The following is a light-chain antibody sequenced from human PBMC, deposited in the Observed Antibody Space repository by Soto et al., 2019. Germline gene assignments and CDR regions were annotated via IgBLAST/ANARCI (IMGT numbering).Light chain of an antibody. CDR1: QTLSPNY. CDR2: GSS. J-gene: IGKJ5*01. V-gene: IGKV3-20*01. Sequence: DIVLTQSPGTLSLSPGERATLSCRASQTLSPNYFAWCQQKPRHPPRLLIYGSSKRATGIPDRFSGSGSGTDFTLTISRLEPDDFVVYCCQQYSALPMTFGQGTRLEIK. CDR3: QQYSALPMT.